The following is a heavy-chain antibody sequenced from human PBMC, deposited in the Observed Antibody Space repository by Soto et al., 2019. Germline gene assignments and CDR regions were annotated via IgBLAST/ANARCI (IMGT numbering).Heavy chain of an antibody. CDR2: IYHSGST. CDR3: ARQEYYYDSSGYYLNWFDP. CDR1: GGSISSGGYS. V-gene: IGHV4-30-2*01. Sequence: TLSLTCAVSGGSISSGGYSWSWIRQPPGKGLEWIGYIYHSGSTNYNPSLKSRVTISVDTSKNQFSLKLSSVTAADTAVYYCARQEYYYDSSGYYLNWFDPWGQGTLVTVSS. D-gene: IGHD3-22*01. J-gene: IGHJ5*02.